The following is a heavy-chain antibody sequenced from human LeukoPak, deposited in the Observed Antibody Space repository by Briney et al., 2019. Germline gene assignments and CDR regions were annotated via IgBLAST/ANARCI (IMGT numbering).Heavy chain of an antibody. CDR1: GFMFSIYT. Sequence: GGSLRLSCAASGFMFSIYTMNWVRQAPGKGLEWVSFISSSSSSIYYADSVKGRFTISRDSAKNSLYLQMNSLRAEDTAAYYCARSVLDYYYYMDVWGKGTTVTVSS. D-gene: IGHD2-15*01. CDR2: ISSSSSSI. J-gene: IGHJ6*03. CDR3: ARSVLDYYYYMDV. V-gene: IGHV3-21*01.